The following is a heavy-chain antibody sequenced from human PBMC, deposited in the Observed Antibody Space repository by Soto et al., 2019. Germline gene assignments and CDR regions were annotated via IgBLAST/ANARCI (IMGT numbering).Heavy chain of an antibody. Sequence: QVRLVQSGAEVKKPGASVKVSCKASGYTFTSYAIHWVRQAPGQRLEWMGWINAGNGNTKYSQKFQGRVTITRDTSASTAYMELSSLRFEDMTVYYCARGLGGPGSYSDYWGQGTLVTVSS. D-gene: IGHD3-10*01. CDR2: INAGNGNT. CDR1: GYTFTSYA. CDR3: ARGLGGPGSYSDY. V-gene: IGHV1-3*01. J-gene: IGHJ4*02.